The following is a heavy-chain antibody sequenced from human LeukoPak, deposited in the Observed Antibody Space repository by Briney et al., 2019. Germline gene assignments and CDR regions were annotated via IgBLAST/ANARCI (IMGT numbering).Heavy chain of an antibody. J-gene: IGHJ6*03. D-gene: IGHD5-18*01. CDR2: INPNSGGT. V-gene: IGHV1-2*02. Sequence: ASVKVSCKASGYTFTGYYMHWVRQAPGQGLEWMGWINPNSGGTNYAQKFQGRVTMTRGTSISTAYMELSRLRSDDTAVYYCARESVDTAQYYYYMDVWGKGTTVTISS. CDR3: ARESVDTAQYYYYMDV. CDR1: GYTFTGYY.